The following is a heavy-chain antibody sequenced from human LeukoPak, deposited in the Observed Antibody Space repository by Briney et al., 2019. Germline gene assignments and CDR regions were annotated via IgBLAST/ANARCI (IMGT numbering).Heavy chain of an antibody. CDR2: ISWSSGNI. D-gene: IGHD5-12*01. Sequence: GGSLRLSCAASGFTFDDYAMHWVRQAPGKGLEWVSGISWSSGNIGYADSVKGRFTISRDNAKNSLYLQMNSLRAEDTALYYCAKGVRGYSGYDAAGDYWGQGTLVTVSS. V-gene: IGHV3-9*01. CDR3: AKGVRGYSGYDAAGDY. J-gene: IGHJ4*02. CDR1: GFTFDDYA.